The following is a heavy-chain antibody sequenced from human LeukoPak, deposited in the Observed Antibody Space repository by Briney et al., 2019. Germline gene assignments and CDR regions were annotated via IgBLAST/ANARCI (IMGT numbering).Heavy chain of an antibody. V-gene: IGHV4-34*01. D-gene: IGHD4-17*01. CDR3: ARGHYGESYNWFDP. Sequence: SETLSLTCAVYGGSFSGYYWSWIRQPPGKGLECIGEINHSGSTNYNPSLKSRVTISVDTSKNQFSLKLSSVTAADTAVYYCARGHYGESYNWFDPWGQGTLVTVSS. CDR2: INHSGST. J-gene: IGHJ5*02. CDR1: GGSFSGYY.